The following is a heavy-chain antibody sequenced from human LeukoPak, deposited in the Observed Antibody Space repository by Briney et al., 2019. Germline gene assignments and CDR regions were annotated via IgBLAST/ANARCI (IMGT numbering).Heavy chain of an antibody. CDR2: ISPSGGST. V-gene: IGHV1-46*01. CDR3: ARGATPVAGAGPYYYYGMDV. J-gene: IGHJ6*02. CDR1: GDSFTSYY. Sequence: GASAKVSCKASGDSFTSYYMHWVRQAPGQGLEWLGIISPSGGSTSYAQKFQGRVTMTRDTSTSTLYMELSSLRSEDTAVYYCARGATPVAGAGPYYYYGMDVWGQGTTVTVSS. D-gene: IGHD6-19*01.